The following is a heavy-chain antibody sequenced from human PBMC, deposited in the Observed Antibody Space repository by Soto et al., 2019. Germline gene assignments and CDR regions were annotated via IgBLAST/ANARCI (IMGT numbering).Heavy chain of an antibody. J-gene: IGHJ5*02. D-gene: IGHD6-19*01. V-gene: IGHV3-74*01. CDR1: VFTCSSYW. CDR3: GSGWYMGNWFDP. CDR2: SNINGSST. Sequence: GPLRLSGAASVFTCSSYWMHWVRQGPGKGLVWVSRSNINGSSTSSADTVKGRFTISRDNAKNTLYLQMNSLKAEDTAVYYCGSGWYMGNWFDPWGQGTLVSVSS.